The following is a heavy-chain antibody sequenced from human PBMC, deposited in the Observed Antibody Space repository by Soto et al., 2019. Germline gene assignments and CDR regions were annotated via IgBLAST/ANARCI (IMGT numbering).Heavy chain of an antibody. CDR2: ISYDGSNK. V-gene: IGHV3-30*03. Sequence: QVQLVESGGGVVQPGRSLRLSCAASGFTFSSYGMHWVRQAPGKGLEWVAVISYDGSNKYYADSVKGRFTISRDNSKNTLYLQMNSLIAEDTAVYYCAILVGATLFDYWGQGTLVTVSS. D-gene: IGHD1-26*01. J-gene: IGHJ4*02. CDR1: GFTFSSYG. CDR3: AILVGATLFDY.